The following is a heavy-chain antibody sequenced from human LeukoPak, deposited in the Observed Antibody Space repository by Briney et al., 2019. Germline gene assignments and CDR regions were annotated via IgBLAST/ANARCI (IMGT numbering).Heavy chain of an antibody. CDR1: GFTFSSYS. J-gene: IGHJ4*02. CDR3: ARVRDYGDYPPDY. D-gene: IGHD4-17*01. Sequence: GGSLRLSCAASGFTFSSYSMNWVRQAPGKGLEWVSYIGGSGTTIYYADSVKGRFTISRDNAKNSLYLQMTSLRAEDTAVYYCARVRDYGDYPPDYWGQGTLVTVSS. CDR2: IGGSGTTI. V-gene: IGHV3-48*01.